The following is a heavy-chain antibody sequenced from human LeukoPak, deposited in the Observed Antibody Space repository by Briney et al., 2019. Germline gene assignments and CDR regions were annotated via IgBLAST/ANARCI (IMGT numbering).Heavy chain of an antibody. V-gene: IGHV4-59*08. CDR3: ASSGGVAARRGYFSY. CDR1: GGSISSYY. J-gene: IGHJ4*02. D-gene: IGHD6-6*01. Sequence: PSETLSLTCTVSGGSISSYYWSWIRQPPGKGLEWIGYIYYSGSTNYNPSLKSRVTISVDTSKNQFSLKLSSVTAADTAVYYCASSGGVAARRGYFSYWGQGSLVTVSS. CDR2: IYYSGST.